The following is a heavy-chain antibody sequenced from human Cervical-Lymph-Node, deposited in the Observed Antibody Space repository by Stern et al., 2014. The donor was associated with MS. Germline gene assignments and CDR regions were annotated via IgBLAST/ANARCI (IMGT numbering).Heavy chain of an antibody. D-gene: IGHD1-26*01. CDR3: ARGLSGAGRYFDY. Sequence: QVQLVESGGAVVQPGRSLRLSCAASGFSLSNFGMHWVRQAPGKGLEWGAVIWSDGSFQYYGDSVEGRFSISRDNSQNTLYLQMNSLRVEDTAVYYCARGLSGAGRYFDYWGQGSLVTVSS. J-gene: IGHJ4*02. CDR1: GFSLSNFG. V-gene: IGHV3-33*08. CDR2: IWSDGSFQ.